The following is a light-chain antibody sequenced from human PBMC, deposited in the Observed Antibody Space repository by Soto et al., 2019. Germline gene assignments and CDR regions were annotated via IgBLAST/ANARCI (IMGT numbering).Light chain of an antibody. CDR3: QQYGSSPQT. Sequence: EIVLTQSPGTLTLSPGERPTLSCGASQSISNNYLAWYQQRPGQAPRLLVSTASHRPAGIPDRFSGSGSGTDFTLIISRLEPEDFAVYYCQQYGSSPQTFGQGTTVEIK. J-gene: IGKJ1*01. CDR2: TAS. V-gene: IGKV3-20*01. CDR1: QSISNNY.